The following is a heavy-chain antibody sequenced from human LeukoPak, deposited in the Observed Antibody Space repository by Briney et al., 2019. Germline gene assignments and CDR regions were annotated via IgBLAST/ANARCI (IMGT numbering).Heavy chain of an antibody. CDR3: VKGTMLDY. V-gene: IGHV3-30*02. J-gene: IGHJ4*02. CDR1: GFTFHSYA. Sequence: PGGSLRLSCTPSGFTFHSYAMHWVRQAPGRGLEWVALVQFDGNKKYYAESVEGRFIISRDNSKDTVYLQMSNLRSEDTALYYCVKGTMLDYWGQGSLVTVSS. CDR2: VQFDGNKK.